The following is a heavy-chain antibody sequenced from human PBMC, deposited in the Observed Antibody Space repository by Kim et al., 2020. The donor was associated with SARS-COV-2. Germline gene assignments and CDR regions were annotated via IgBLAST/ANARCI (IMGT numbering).Heavy chain of an antibody. CDR2: SI. Sequence: SINCNPYLTSRVTISVDTSKNKFSQTLSTVNAADTAVYYCAQRPGGISFDCWGQGTLVTVSS. D-gene: IGHD3-3*02. V-gene: IGHV4-34*01. J-gene: IGHJ4*02. CDR3: AQRPGGISFDC.